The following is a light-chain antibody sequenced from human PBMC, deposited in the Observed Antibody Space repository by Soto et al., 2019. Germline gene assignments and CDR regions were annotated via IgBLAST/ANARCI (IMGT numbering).Light chain of an antibody. J-gene: IGKJ1*01. CDR1: QSVSSN. CDR3: KQYNNWPRT. Sequence: EIVMTQSPATLSVSPGERATLSCRASQSVSSNLAWYQQKPGQAPRLLIYGASTRATGIPARFSGSGFGTEFTLTISSLQSEDFAVYYCKQYNNWPRTFGQGTKVEIK. CDR2: GAS. V-gene: IGKV3-15*01.